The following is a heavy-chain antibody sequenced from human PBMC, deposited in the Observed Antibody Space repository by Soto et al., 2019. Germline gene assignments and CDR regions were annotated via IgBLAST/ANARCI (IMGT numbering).Heavy chain of an antibody. CDR3: ARLSDGLLGLDY. J-gene: IGHJ4*02. V-gene: IGHV4-31*03. Sequence: QVQLQESGPGLVKPSQTLSLTCTVSGGSISSGGYYWSWIRQHPGKGLEWIGYIYYSGSTYYNPSLKSRVTISVDTSKNQFSLNLSSLTAADTAVYYCARLSDGLLGLDYWGQGTLVTVSS. D-gene: IGHD3-10*01. CDR1: GGSISSGGYY. CDR2: IYYSGST.